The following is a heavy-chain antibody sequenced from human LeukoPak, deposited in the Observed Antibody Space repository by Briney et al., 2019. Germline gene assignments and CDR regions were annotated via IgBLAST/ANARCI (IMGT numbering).Heavy chain of an antibody. CDR1: GYTFTGYY. J-gene: IGHJ4*02. CDR2: INANSGDT. CDR3: ASEISGCVDY. V-gene: IGHV1-2*02. Sequence: ASVKVSCKASGYTFTGYYMHWVRQAPGQGLEWMGWINANSGDTKYAQKFQGRVTMTRDTSISTAYMELSRLRSDDTAMYYCASEISGCVDYWGQGTLVTVSS. D-gene: IGHD3-22*01.